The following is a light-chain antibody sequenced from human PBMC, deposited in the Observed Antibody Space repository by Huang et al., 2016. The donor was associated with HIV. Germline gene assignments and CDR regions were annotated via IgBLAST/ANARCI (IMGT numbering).Light chain of an antibody. CDR2: AAS. CDR3: QQYYGTPYT. J-gene: IGKJ2*01. V-gene: IGKV1-NL1*01. Sequence: DIQVTQSPSSLSASVGDRVTVTCRTSRGISDSLVWYQQKPGRAPKLLVYAASRLESGGPSRFSGSGAGADFTLTINNLQPEDFATYYCQQYYGTPYTFGQGTKVEIK. CDR1: RGISDS.